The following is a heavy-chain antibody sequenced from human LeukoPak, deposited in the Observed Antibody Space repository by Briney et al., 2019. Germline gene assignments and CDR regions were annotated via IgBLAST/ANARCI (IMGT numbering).Heavy chain of an antibody. V-gene: IGHV3-33*08. CDR2: IWYDGSNK. CDR1: GFTVTNYG. CDR3: AREASDAFDI. J-gene: IGHJ3*02. Sequence: GGSLRLSCAASGFTVTNYGMVWVRQAPGKGLEWVALIWYDGSNKNYADSVKGRFTISRDNSKNTLFLQMNSLRAEDTAVYYCAREASDAFDIWGQGTMVTVSS.